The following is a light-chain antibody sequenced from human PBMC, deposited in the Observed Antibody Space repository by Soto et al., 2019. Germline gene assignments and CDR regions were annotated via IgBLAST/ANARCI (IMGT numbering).Light chain of an antibody. CDR3: MQALQTPT. CDR1: QSLLHSNGYNY. Sequence: DIVMTQSPLSLPVTPGEPASISCRSSQSLLHSNGYNYLDWYLQKPWQSPQLLIYLGSNRASGVPDRFSGSGSGTDVTLEISRVEAEDVGVYYCMQALQTPTFGQGTKVEIK. CDR2: LGS. V-gene: IGKV2-28*01. J-gene: IGKJ1*01.